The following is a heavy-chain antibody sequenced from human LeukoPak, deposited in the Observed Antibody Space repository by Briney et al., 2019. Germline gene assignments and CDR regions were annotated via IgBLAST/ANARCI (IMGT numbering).Heavy chain of an antibody. CDR2: IRSKANSYAT. CDR1: GFTFSGSA. CDR3: TRHRDIAVAGPGAYYYYGMDV. D-gene: IGHD6-19*01. J-gene: IGHJ6*02. Sequence: GGSLKLSCAASGFTFSGSAVHWVRQASGKGLEWVGRIRSKANSYATAYAASVKGRFTISRDDSKNTAYLQMNSLKTEDTAVYYCTRHRDIAVAGPGAYYYYGMDVWGQGTTVTVSS. V-gene: IGHV3-73*01.